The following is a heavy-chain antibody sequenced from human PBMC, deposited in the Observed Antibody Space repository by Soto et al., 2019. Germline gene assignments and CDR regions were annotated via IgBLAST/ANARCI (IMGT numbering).Heavy chain of an antibody. Sequence: QVTLKESGPVLVKPTETPTLTCTVSGFSLSTARMGVGWIRQPPGKALEWLAHIFSSDGKSYSTSLKSRLTISKDTSKGQVVLTMTNMDPVDTATYYCARIQSRLVQGSYWFDPWGQGTLVTVSS. CDR3: ARIQSRLVQGSYWFDP. J-gene: IGHJ5*02. CDR1: GFSLSTARMG. D-gene: IGHD6-19*01. CDR2: IFSSDGK. V-gene: IGHV2-26*01.